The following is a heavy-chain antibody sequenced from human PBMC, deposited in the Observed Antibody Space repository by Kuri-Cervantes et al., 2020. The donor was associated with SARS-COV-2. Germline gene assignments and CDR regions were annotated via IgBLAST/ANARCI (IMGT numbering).Heavy chain of an antibody. CDR3: ARRLAYGSGSTFDY. J-gene: IGHJ4*02. CDR2: IYYSGST. Sequence: ESLKISCTVSGGSISSSSYYWGWIRQPPGKGLEWIGSIYYSGSTYYNPSLKSRVTISVDTSKNQFSLKLSSVTAADTAVYYCARRLAYGSGSTFDYWGQGTLVTVSS. D-gene: IGHD3-10*01. CDR1: GGSISSSSYY. V-gene: IGHV4-39*07.